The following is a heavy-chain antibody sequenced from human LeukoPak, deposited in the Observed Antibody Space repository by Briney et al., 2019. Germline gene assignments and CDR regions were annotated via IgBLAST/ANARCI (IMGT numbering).Heavy chain of an antibody. CDR1: GYTFTGYY. CDR3: ARDESITMIVVVKGLWGNYFDY. J-gene: IGHJ4*02. CDR2: INPNSGGT. V-gene: IGHV1-2*02. D-gene: IGHD3-22*01. Sequence: ASVKVSCKASGYTFTGYYMHWVRQAPGQGLEWMGWINPNSGGTNYAQKFQGRVTMTRDTSISTAYMELSRLRSDDTAVYYCARDESITMIVVVKGLWGNYFDYWGQGTLVTVSS.